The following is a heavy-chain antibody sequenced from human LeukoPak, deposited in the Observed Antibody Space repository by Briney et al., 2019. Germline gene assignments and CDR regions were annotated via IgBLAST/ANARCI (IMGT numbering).Heavy chain of an antibody. CDR3: AKDISYGSGSYYNGGYFGY. CDR2: ISWNSGSI. D-gene: IGHD3-10*01. V-gene: IGHV3-9*01. J-gene: IGHJ4*02. CDR1: GFTFDDYA. Sequence: GGSLRLSCAASGFTFDDYAMHWVRQAPGKGLEWVSGISWNSGSIGYADSVKGRFTISRDNAKNSPYLQMNSLRAEDTALYYCAKDISYGSGSYYNGGYFGYWGQGTLVTVSS.